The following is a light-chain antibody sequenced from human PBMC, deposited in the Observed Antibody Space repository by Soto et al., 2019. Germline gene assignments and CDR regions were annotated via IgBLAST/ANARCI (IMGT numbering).Light chain of an antibody. Sequence: SALTQPRSVSGSPGQSVSISCTGTSSDVGRYSYVSWYQQHPGKAPKLMIYDVSERPSGVPDRFSGSKSGNTASLTISGLQAEDEADYYCTSYTSISTYVFGTGTKVTVL. J-gene: IGLJ1*01. V-gene: IGLV2-11*01. CDR2: DVS. CDR1: SSDVGRYSY. CDR3: TSYTSISTYV.